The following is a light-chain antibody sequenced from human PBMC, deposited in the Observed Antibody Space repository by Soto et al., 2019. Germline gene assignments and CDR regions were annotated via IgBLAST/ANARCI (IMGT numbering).Light chain of an antibody. CDR1: SSDVGGYNY. Sequence: QSVLTQPASVSGSPGQSITISCAGTSSDVGGYNYVSWYQQHPGKVPRLIISDVNKRPSGVSDRFSGSKSGNTASLTISRLQAEDEADYYCASFTRSVTVVFGGGPMVTVL. CDR2: DVN. CDR3: ASFTRSVTVV. J-gene: IGLJ2*01. V-gene: IGLV2-14*03.